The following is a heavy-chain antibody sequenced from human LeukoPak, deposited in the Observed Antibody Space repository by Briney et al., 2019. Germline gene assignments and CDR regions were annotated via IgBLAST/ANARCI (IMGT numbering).Heavy chain of an antibody. V-gene: IGHV3-48*01. CDR3: AREGLRFLEP. CDR1: GFTFSSYS. J-gene: IGHJ4*02. CDR2: ISSSSSTI. Sequence: GGSLRLSCAASGFTFSSYSMNWVRQAPGEGLEWVSYISSSSSTIYYADSVKGRFTISRDNAKNSLYLQMNSLRAEDTAVYYCAREGLRFLEPWGQGTLVTVSS. D-gene: IGHD3-3*01.